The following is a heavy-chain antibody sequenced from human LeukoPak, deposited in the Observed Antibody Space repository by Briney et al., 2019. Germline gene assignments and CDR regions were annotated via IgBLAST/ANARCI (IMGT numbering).Heavy chain of an antibody. CDR2: ISSSSSYI. Sequence: GGSLRLSCAASGFIFSSYWMAWVRQAPGKGLEWVSSISSSSSYIYYADSVKGRFTISRDNAKNSLYLQMNSLRAEDTAVYYCARDRGYYGSEHNWFDPWGQGTLVTVSS. D-gene: IGHD3-10*01. CDR1: GFIFSSYW. CDR3: ARDRGYYGSEHNWFDP. V-gene: IGHV3-21*01. J-gene: IGHJ5*02.